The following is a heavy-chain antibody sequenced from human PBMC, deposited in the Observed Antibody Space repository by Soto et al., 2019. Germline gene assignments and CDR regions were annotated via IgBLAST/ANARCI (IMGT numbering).Heavy chain of an antibody. J-gene: IGHJ6*02. V-gene: IGHV3-7*01. D-gene: IGHD2-2*01. CDR2: IKEDGSEK. CDR1: GFTFGDFW. CDR3: ARDLGRTAAGYYYSDAMDV. Sequence: EVQLVESGGGLVQPGGSLTLSCAASGFTFGDFWMNWVRQAPGKGLEWVGNIKEDGSEKYFLDSGKGQFTISRDNAKNSLYLQLQSQRAEDTGVYYCARDLGRTAAGYYYSDAMDVWGQGTTVTVSS.